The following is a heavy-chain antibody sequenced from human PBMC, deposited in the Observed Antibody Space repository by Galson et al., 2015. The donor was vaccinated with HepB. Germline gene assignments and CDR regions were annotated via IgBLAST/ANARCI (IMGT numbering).Heavy chain of an antibody. CDR1: GFTFSSYA. CDR2: ICGSGGST. Sequence: SLRLSCAASGFTFSSYAMSWVRQAPGKGLEWVSAICGSGGSTYYADSVKGRFTISKDNSKNTLYLQMNSLRAEDTAVYYCAKDLQGYGSSGYYYSWFDPWGQGTLVTVSS. J-gene: IGHJ5*02. D-gene: IGHD3-22*01. V-gene: IGHV3-23*01. CDR3: AKDLQGYGSSGYYYSWFDP.